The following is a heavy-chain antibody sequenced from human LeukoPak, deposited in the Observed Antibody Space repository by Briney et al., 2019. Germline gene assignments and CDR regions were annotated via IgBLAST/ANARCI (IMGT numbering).Heavy chain of an antibody. V-gene: IGHV3-11*03. CDR3: ARFGTSSSRFFDQ. CDR1: GFIFSDYS. CDR2: ISSSGYHT. Sequence: GGSLRLSCAASGFIFSDYSINWIRQAPGKGLEWVSYISSSGYHTNYADSVKGRFTISRDNAKNSLYLQMNSLRAEDTAVYYCARFGTSSSRFFDQWGQGTLVTVSS. D-gene: IGHD6-6*01. J-gene: IGHJ4*02.